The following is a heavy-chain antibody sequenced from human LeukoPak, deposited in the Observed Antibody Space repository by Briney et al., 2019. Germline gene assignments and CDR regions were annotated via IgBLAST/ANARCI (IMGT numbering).Heavy chain of an antibody. CDR2: ISSSSYI. V-gene: IGHV3-21*01. CDR1: GFTFSSYS. J-gene: IGHJ4*02. CDR3: ARARIAAPLLDY. Sequence: GGSLRLSCAASGFTFSSYSMNWVRQAPGKGLEWVSSISSSSYIYYADSVKGRFTISRDNAKNSLYLQMNSLRAEDTAVYYCARARIAAPLLDYWGQGSLVTVSS. D-gene: IGHD6-13*01.